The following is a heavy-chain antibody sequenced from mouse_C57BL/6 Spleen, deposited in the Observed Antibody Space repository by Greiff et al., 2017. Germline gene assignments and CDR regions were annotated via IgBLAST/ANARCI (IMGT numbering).Heavy chain of an antibody. V-gene: IGHV1-76*01. CDR3: ARSGEDYFDY. J-gene: IGHJ2*01. CDR2: IYPGSGNT. CDR1: GYTFTDYY. Sequence: QVQLQQSGAELVRPGASVKLSCKASGYTFTDYYINWVKQRPGQGLEWIARIYPGSGNTYYNEKFKGKATLTAEKSSSTAYMQLSSLTSEDSAVYFCARSGEDYFDYWGQGTTLTVSS.